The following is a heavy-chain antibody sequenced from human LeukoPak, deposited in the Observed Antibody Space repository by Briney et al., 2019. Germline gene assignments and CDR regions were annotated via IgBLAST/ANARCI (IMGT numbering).Heavy chain of an antibody. J-gene: IGHJ6*02. CDR3: ATVYSSSWYGTGYYYYGMDV. D-gene: IGHD6-13*01. CDR2: ISAYNGNT. Sequence: ASVKVSCKASGYTFTSYGISWVRQAPGQGLEWMGWISAYNGNTNYAQKLQGRVTMTTDTSTSTAYMELRSLRSDDTAVYYCATVYSSSWYGTGYYYYGMDVWGQGTTVTVSS. V-gene: IGHV1-18*01. CDR1: GYTFTSYG.